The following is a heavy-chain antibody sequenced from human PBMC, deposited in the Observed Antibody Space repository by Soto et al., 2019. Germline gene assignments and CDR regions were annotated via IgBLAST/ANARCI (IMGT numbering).Heavy chain of an antibody. Sequence: QVQLVQSGPEVKKPGSSVKVSCEASGGTFSNFAVNWVRQAPGQGLEWVGGIIPLFNVAKYAQKVEGRVTIVADDSTSAAYMGWSGVRSDETAVYYCAASGRDVLGYDYKDGEGLDMWRPGTMVNVSS. D-gene: IGHD3-16*01. J-gene: IGHJ3*02. V-gene: IGHV1-69*01. CDR2: IIPLFNVA. CDR1: GGTFSNFA. CDR3: AASGRDVLGYDYKDGEGLDM.